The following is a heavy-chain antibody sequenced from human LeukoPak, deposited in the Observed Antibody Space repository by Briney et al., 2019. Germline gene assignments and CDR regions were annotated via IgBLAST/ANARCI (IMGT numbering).Heavy chain of an antibody. CDR3: TRGASMNRGIIIYYFDY. V-gene: IGHV1-24*01. Sequence: ASVKVSCKLSGYTLTEFSMHWVRQAPGRGLEWMGGFDPEDGTTIYAQKFQGRVTMTEDTSTDTAYMELSSLTSEDAAIYYCTRGASMNRGIIIYYFDYWGQGTLVTVSS. CDR1: GYTLTEFS. J-gene: IGHJ4*02. CDR2: FDPEDGTT. D-gene: IGHD3-10*01.